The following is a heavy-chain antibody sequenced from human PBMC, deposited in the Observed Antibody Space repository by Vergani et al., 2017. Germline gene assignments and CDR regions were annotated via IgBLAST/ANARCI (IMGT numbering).Heavy chain of an antibody. Sequence: QVQLQQWGAGLLKPSETLSLTCAVYGGSFSGYYWSWIRQPPGKGLEWIGEINHSGSTNYNPSLKSRVTISVDTSKNQFSLKLSSVTAADTAVYYCARTYSSSWYLYFDYWGQGTLVTVSS. CDR3: ARTYSSSWYLYFDY. CDR1: GGSFSGYY. V-gene: IGHV4-34*01. J-gene: IGHJ4*02. CDR2: INHSGST. D-gene: IGHD6-13*01.